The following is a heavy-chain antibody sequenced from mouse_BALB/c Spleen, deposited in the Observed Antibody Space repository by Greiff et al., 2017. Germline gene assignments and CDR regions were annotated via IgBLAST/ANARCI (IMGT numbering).Heavy chain of an antibody. CDR1: GYTFTDYN. J-gene: IGHJ2*01. Sequence: VHVKQSGPELVKPGASVKISCKASGYTFTDYNMHWVKQSHGKSLEWIGYIYPYNGGTGYNQKFKSKATLTVDNSSSTAYMELRSLTSEDSAVYYCARDYGSSYYFDYWGQGTTLTVSS. CDR2: IYPYNGGT. CDR3: ARDYGSSYYFDY. D-gene: IGHD1-1*01. V-gene: IGHV1S29*02.